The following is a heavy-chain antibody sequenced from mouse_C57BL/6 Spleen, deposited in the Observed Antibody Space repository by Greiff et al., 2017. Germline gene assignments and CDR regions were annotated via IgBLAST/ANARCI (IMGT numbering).Heavy chain of an antibody. Sequence: VQLQESGPGLVQPSQSLSITCTVSGFSLTSYGVHWVRQSPGKGLEWLGVIWSGGSTDYNAAFISRLSISKDNSKSQVFFKMNSLQADDTDIYYCARGVYYASWFAYWGQGTLVTVSA. CDR3: ARGVYYASWFAY. CDR1: GFSLTSYG. V-gene: IGHV2-2*01. CDR2: IWSGGST. J-gene: IGHJ3*01. D-gene: IGHD1-1*01.